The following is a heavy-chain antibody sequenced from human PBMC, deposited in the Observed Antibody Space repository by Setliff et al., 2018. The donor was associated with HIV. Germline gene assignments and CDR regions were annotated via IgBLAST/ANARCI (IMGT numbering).Heavy chain of an antibody. Sequence: PSETLSLTCAVSGYSVSSGYSWTWIRQSPGKGLEWIGEMNHSEHYYNPTLKSRVTISMDTSKNQFSLELSSVTAADTALYYCARTITTFGVICRGGRMDVWGKGTTVTVSS. CDR1: GYSVSSGYS. CDR2: MNHSEH. V-gene: IGHV4-38-2*01. J-gene: IGHJ6*04. D-gene: IGHD3-3*01. CDR3: ARTITTFGVICRGGRMDV.